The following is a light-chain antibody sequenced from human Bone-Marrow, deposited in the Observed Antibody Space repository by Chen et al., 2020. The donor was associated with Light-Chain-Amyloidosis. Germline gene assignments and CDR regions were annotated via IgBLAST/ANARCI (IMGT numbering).Light chain of an antibody. V-gene: IGKV1-5*03. Sequence: DIQMTQSPSTLSAFVGDTVTITCRASQTIHTYLAWYQHIPGKAPKLLIYKASNLQSGVPPRFSGSGSGTEFTLTISSLQPDDFATFFCQHYHTYPWTFGQGTKVEI. J-gene: IGKJ1*01. CDR1: QTIHTY. CDR3: QHYHTYPWT. CDR2: KAS.